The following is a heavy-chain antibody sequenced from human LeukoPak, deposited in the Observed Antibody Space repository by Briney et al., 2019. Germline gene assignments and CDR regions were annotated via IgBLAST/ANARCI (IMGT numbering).Heavy chain of an antibody. D-gene: IGHD2-2*01. V-gene: IGHV3-48*04. J-gene: IGHJ3*02. CDR2: ISSSSSTI. CDR3: ARSTPAARIFDI. Sequence: GSLRLSCAASGFTFSIYSMNWVRQAPGKGLEWVSYISSSSSTIYYADSVKGRFTISRDNAKNSLYLQMNSLRAEDTAVYYCARSTPAARIFDIWGQGTMVTVSS. CDR1: GFTFSIYS.